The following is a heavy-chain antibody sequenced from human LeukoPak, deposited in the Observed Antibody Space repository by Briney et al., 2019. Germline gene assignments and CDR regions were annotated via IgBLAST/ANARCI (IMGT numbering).Heavy chain of an antibody. Sequence: GGSPRLSCAASGFTFSTYAMSWVRQAPGKGLEWVSAISGSGGSTYYADSVKGRFTTSRDNSKNTLYLQMNSLRAEDTAVYYCAKDLSPLYYYYGMDVWGQGTTVTVSS. CDR3: AKDLSPLYYYYGMDV. CDR1: GFTFSTYA. J-gene: IGHJ6*02. D-gene: IGHD2/OR15-2a*01. V-gene: IGHV3-23*01. CDR2: ISGSGGST.